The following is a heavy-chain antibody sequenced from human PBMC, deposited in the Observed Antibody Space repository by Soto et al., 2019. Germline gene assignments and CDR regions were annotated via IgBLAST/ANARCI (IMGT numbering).Heavy chain of an antibody. V-gene: IGHV4-39*01. D-gene: IGHD6-19*01. Sequence: SETLSLTCTVSGGSISRSSYYWGWIRQPPGKGLEWIGSIYYSGSTYYNPSLKSRVTISVDTSKNQFSLKLSSVTAADTAVYYCARLGIAVAGTALPAGYWGQGTLVTVSS. CDR1: GGSISRSSYY. J-gene: IGHJ4*02. CDR3: ARLGIAVAGTALPAGY. CDR2: IYYSGST.